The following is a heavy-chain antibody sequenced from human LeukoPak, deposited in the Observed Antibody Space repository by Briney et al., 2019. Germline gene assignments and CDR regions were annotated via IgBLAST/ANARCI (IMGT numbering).Heavy chain of an antibody. CDR3: AKDLVYSSSWEDAFDI. V-gene: IGHV3-23*01. CDR1: GFTFSSYA. Sequence: GGSLRLSCAASGFTFSSYAMSWVRQAPGKGLEWVSAISGSGGSTYYADSVKGRFTISRDNSKNTLYLQMNSLRAEDTAVYYCAKDLVYSSSWEDAFDIWGKGTMVTVSS. CDR2: ISGSGGST. D-gene: IGHD6-13*01. J-gene: IGHJ3*02.